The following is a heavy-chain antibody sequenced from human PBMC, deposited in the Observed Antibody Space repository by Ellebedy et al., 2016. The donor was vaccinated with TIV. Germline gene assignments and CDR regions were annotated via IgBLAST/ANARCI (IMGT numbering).Heavy chain of an antibody. V-gene: IGHV4-39*01. D-gene: IGHD6-19*01. Sequence: MPSETLSLTCSVSGGPVSTDNYFWGWIRQSTAKGLEWIGSIFHIGNSYYNPSLKSRVTIFLATSKNQFSLQLRSVTAGDTAVYFCATVPGTGWFEPWGQGTLVTVSS. CDR1: GGPVSTDNYF. J-gene: IGHJ5*02. CDR3: ATVPGTGWFEP. CDR2: IFHIGNS.